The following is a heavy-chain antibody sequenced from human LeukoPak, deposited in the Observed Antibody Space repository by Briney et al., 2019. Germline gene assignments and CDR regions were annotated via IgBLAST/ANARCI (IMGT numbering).Heavy chain of an antibody. CDR3: SKDLGCSSTSCYLVLDY. D-gene: IGHD2-2*01. CDR2: VNLRGDST. CDR1: VFTFNNYS. Sequence: GCSLRLSCAASVFTFNNYSMSWVRQDPGKGLEWVSTVNLRGDSTYYADSVKGRFTISRDNSKNTLYLHMNSLRAEDTAVYYCSKDLGCSSTSCYLVLDYWGQGTLVTVSS. J-gene: IGHJ4*02. V-gene: IGHV3-23*01.